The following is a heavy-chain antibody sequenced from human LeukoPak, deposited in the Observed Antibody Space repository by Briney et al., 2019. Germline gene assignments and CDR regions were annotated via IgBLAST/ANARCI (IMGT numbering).Heavy chain of an antibody. CDR1: GFIFSSYE. CDR3: ARTYEDDYDILTGTLVDYCGMDV. D-gene: IGHD3-9*01. J-gene: IGHJ6*02. CDR2: ISSSSYI. V-gene: IGHV3-69-1*01. Sequence: GGSLRLSCAASGFIFSSYEMNWVRQAPGKGLEWVSSISSSSYIYYADSVKGRFTISRDNAKNSLYLQMNSLRAEDTAVYYCARTYEDDYDILTGTLVDYCGMDVWGQGTTVTVSS.